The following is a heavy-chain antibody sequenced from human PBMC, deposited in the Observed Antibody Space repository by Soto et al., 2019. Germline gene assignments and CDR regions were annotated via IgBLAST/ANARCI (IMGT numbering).Heavy chain of an antibody. V-gene: IGHV1-8*02. CDR3: TRAYGAETFDF. CDR2: MNPNSGNT. Sequence: SVKVSCKASGYTFNNYDIHWVRQAPGHGLEWMGWMNPNSGNTGYAQNFRGRVTMTQNTAIGTAYMELSSLRSDDTATYYCTRAYGAETFDFWGQGTRVTVSS. CDR1: GYTFNNYD. D-gene: IGHD3-10*01. J-gene: IGHJ5*01.